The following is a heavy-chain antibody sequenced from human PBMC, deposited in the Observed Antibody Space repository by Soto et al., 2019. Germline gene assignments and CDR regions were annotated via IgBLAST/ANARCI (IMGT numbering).Heavy chain of an antibody. CDR2: IYYSGST. V-gene: IGHV4-31*03. J-gene: IGHJ4*02. Sequence: LSLTCTVSGGSISSGGYYWSWIRQHPGKGLEWIGYIYYSGSTYYNPSLKSRVTISVDTSKNQFSLKLSSVTAADTAVYYCAREHYYGSGSYYKPGFYFDYWGQGTLVTVSS. CDR1: GGSISSGGYY. CDR3: AREHYYGSGSYYKPGFYFDY. D-gene: IGHD3-10*01.